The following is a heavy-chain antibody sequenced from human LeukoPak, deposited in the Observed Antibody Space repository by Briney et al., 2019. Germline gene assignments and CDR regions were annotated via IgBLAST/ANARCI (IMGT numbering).Heavy chain of an antibody. CDR2: ISSNGGST. V-gene: IGHV3-64*01. Sequence: GGSLRLSCAASGFTFSSYAMHWVRQAPGKGLEYVSAISSNGGSTYYANSAKGRFTISRDNSKNTLYLQMGSLRAEDMAVYYCAKDFSDILVLRYFDWLLPPYYFDYWGQGTLVTVSS. CDR1: GFTFSSYA. D-gene: IGHD3-9*01. J-gene: IGHJ4*02. CDR3: AKDFSDILVLRYFDWLLPPYYFDY.